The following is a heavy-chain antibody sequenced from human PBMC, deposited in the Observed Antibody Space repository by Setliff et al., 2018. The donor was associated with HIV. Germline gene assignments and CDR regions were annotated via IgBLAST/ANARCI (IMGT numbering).Heavy chain of an antibody. CDR1: GGSFSGDY. CDR3: ARGRLRTVTSLIKKRASYTWLDP. Sequence: SETLSLTCAVYGGSFSGDYLVWIRQSPGKGLEWIGDISQTRSTNYDPSLKSRVTISLDTSKNQLSLKLTSVSAADTAVYYCARGRLRTVTSLIKKRASYTWLDPWGQGTLVTVSS. CDR2: ISQTRST. D-gene: IGHD3-16*01. V-gene: IGHV4-34*01. J-gene: IGHJ5*02.